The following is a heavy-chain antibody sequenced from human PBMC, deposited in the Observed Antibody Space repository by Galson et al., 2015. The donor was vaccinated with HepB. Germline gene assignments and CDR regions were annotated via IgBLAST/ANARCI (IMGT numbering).Heavy chain of an antibody. CDR2: TGGST. V-gene: IGHV3-23*01. CDR1: GFTFSTYA. CDR3: AKYRALGSKDFDS. J-gene: IGHJ4*02. Sequence: SLRLSCAASGFTFSTYAMTWVRQAPGSGLEWVLTTGGSTYYAGSVKGRFTVSRDNSKNTLYLQMDSLSAEDTAVYYCAKYRALGSKDFDSWGQGTLVTVSS. D-gene: IGHD3-10*01.